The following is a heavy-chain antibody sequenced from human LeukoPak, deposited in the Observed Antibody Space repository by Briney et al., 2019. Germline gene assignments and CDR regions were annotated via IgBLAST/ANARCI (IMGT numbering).Heavy chain of an antibody. Sequence: PGGSLRLSCAASGFTFSSYWMSWVRQAPGKGLEWVANIKQDGSEKYYVDSVKGRSTISRDNAKNSLYLQMNSLRAEDTALYYCAKDRGTVRRYFDYWGQGTLVTVSS. CDR1: GFTFSSYW. D-gene: IGHD4-17*01. CDR2: IKQDGSEK. J-gene: IGHJ4*02. CDR3: AKDRGTVRRYFDY. V-gene: IGHV3-7*03.